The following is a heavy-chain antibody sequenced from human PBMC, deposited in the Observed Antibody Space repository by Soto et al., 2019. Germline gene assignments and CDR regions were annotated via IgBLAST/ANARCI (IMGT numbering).Heavy chain of an antibody. Sequence: SETLSLTCAVSGGSFRGFYWTWIRQSPGKGLEWLGDINHVGITNYNPSLKSRVSIPVDTSKSQFSLKLSSVTAADTAIYYCATYWGTESHTFWFDLWGRGAQVTVSS. CDR1: GGSFRGFY. CDR3: ATYWGTESHTFWFDL. D-gene: IGHD3-16*01. J-gene: IGHJ5*02. V-gene: IGHV4-34*10. CDR2: INHVGIT.